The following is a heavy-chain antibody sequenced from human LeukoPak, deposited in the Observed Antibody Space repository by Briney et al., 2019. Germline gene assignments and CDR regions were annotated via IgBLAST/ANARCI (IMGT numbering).Heavy chain of an antibody. CDR1: GFTLSRNA. V-gene: IGHV3-23*01. J-gene: IGHJ4*02. CDR2: ISVSGDAT. CDR3: AKEAPIVVATFDY. D-gene: IGHD2-15*01. Sequence: GGSLRLSCAVSGFTLSRNAMTWVRQAPGKGLQWISSISVSGDATDYADSVKGRFTIYRDISKNTLYLQMNSLRVDDTAVYYCAKEAPIVVATFDYWGQGTLVTVSS.